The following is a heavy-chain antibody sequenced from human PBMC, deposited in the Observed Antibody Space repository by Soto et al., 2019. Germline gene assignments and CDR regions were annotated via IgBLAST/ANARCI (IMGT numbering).Heavy chain of an antibody. CDR2: IYSNDDT. Sequence: QLQLQESGPGLVKPSETLSLTCAVSGGSVSSNDFSWGWVRQSPETGVEWIATIYSNDDTHYNPSFLRRVTISVDTSKNEFSLRLNSVTAADTAVYYCARLNGFCDGTKCRGYYGMDVWGRGTTVTVSS. V-gene: IGHV4-39*01. CDR1: GGSVSSNDFS. CDR3: ARLNGFCDGTKCRGYYGMDV. D-gene: IGHD2-2*03. J-gene: IGHJ6*02.